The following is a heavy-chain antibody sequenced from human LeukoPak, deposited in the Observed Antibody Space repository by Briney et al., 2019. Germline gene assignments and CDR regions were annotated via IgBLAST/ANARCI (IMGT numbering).Heavy chain of an antibody. CDR3: ARDYYDSSGYLD. CDR1: GFTFSSYA. Sequence: GGSLRLSCAASGFTFSSYAMHWVRQAPGKGLEWVAVISYDGSNKFYADSVKGRFTISRDNSKNTLYLQMNSLRAEDTAVYYCARDYYDSSGYLDWGQGTLVTVSS. J-gene: IGHJ4*02. V-gene: IGHV3-30*04. CDR2: ISYDGSNK. D-gene: IGHD3-22*01.